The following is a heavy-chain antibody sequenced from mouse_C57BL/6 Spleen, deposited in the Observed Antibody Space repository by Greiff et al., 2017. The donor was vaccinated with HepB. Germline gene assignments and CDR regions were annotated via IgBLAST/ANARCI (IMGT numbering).Heavy chain of an antibody. V-gene: IGHV1-76*01. CDR3: ARSGVAMDY. CDR2: IYPGSGNT. D-gene: IGHD4-1*01. Sequence: VQLVESGAELVRPGASVKLSCKASGYTFTDYYINRVKQRPGQGLEWIARIYPGSGNTYYNEKFKGKATLTAEKSSSTAYMQLSSLTSEDSAVYFCARSGVAMDYWGQGTSVTVSS. CDR1: GYTFTDYY. J-gene: IGHJ4*01.